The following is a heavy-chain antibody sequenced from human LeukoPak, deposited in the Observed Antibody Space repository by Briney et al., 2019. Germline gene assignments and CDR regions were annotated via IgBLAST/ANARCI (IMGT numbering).Heavy chain of an antibody. Sequence: PGGSLRLSCAASGFTFDDYAMHWVRQAPGKGLEWVSGISWNSGSIGYADPVKGRFTISRDNAKNSLYLQMNSLRAEDTALYYCAKGTQLGPPFDYWGQGTLVTVSS. V-gene: IGHV3-9*01. D-gene: IGHD6-13*01. CDR3: AKGTQLGPPFDY. CDR1: GFTFDDYA. CDR2: ISWNSGSI. J-gene: IGHJ4*02.